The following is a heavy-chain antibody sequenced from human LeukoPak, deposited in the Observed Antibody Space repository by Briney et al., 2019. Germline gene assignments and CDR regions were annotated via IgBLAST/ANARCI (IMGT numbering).Heavy chain of an antibody. J-gene: IGHJ4*02. Sequence: GGSLRLSCAASGFTFDDYGMSWVRQAPGKGREWVSGINWNGGSTGYADSVKGRYTNSRDNAKNSLYLQMNSRRAEDTALYYCARDTKYGSGSYWNYWGQGTLVTVSS. CDR3: ARDTKYGSGSYWNY. CDR1: GFTFDDYG. V-gene: IGHV3-20*04. CDR2: INWNGGST. D-gene: IGHD3-10*01.